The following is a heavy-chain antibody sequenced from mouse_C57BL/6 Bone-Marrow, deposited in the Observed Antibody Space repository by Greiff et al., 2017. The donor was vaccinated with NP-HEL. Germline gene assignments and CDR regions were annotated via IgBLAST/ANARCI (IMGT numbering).Heavy chain of an antibody. CDR1: GFNIKDDY. CDR2: IDPENGDT. Sequence: VQLKQSGAELVRPGASVKLSCTSSGFNIKDDYMHWVKQSPEQGLEWIGWIDPENGDTEYASKFQGKATITADTSSNTAYLQLSSLTSDDTAVYYCTAMVTTGYFDYWGQGTTLTVSS. D-gene: IGHD2-2*01. V-gene: IGHV14-4*01. J-gene: IGHJ2*01. CDR3: TAMVTTGYFDY.